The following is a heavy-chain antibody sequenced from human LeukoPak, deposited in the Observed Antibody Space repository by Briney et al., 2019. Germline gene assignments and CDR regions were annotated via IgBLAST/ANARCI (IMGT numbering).Heavy chain of an antibody. CDR3: ASLVVTPGGDAFDI. D-gene: IGHD4-23*01. V-gene: IGHV4-59*01. CDR2: IYYGGST. Sequence: PSETLSLTCTVSGGSISSYYWSWIRQPPGKGLEWIGYIYYGGSTNYNPSLKSRVTISVDTSKNQFSLKLSSVTAADTAVYYCASLVVTPGGDAFDIWGQGTMVTVSS. CDR1: GGSISSYY. J-gene: IGHJ3*02.